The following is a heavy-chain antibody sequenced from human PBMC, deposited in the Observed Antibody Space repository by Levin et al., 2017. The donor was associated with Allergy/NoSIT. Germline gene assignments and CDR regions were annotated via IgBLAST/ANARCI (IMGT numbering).Heavy chain of an antibody. V-gene: IGHV3-20*01. Sequence: GGSLRLSCAASGFTFDDYGMSWVRQAPGKGLEWVSGINWNGGSTGYADSVKGRLTISRDNAKNSLYLQTNSLRAEDTALYHCARHRFTMNIHDGFDIWGQGTMVIVSS. CDR1: GFTFDDYG. CDR3: ARHRFTMNIHDGFDI. D-gene: IGHD2/OR15-2a*01. J-gene: IGHJ3*02. CDR2: INWNGGST.